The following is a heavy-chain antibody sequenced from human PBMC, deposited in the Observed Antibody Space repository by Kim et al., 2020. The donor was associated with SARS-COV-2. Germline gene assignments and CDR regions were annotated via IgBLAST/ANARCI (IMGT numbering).Heavy chain of an antibody. CDR1: GGSISSYY. CDR2: IYYSGST. Sequence: SETLSLTCTVSGGSISSYYWSWIRQPPGKGLEWIGYIYYSGSTNYNPSLKSRVTISVDTSKNQFSLKLSSVTAADTAVYYCARNFPADMYYYYYYMDVWGKGTTVTVSS. CDR3: ARNFPADMYYYYYYMDV. J-gene: IGHJ6*03. V-gene: IGHV4-59*01.